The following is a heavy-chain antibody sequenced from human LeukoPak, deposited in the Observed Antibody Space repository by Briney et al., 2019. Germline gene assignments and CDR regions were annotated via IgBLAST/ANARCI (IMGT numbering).Heavy chain of an antibody. Sequence: SETLSLTCTVSGDSISSASYYWTWLRQPAGKGLEWIGRFYTSGVTNYSPSLRSRATISVDTSKNQFSLKLSSVTAADTAVYYCARDRTMVGGVDYWGQGILVTISS. D-gene: IGHD4/OR15-4a*01. J-gene: IGHJ4*02. CDR2: FYTSGVT. CDR3: ARDRTMVGGVDY. V-gene: IGHV4-61*02. CDR1: GDSISSASYY.